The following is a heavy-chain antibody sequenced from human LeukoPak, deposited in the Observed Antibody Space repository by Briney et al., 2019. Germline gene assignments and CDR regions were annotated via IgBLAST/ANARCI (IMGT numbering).Heavy chain of an antibody. Sequence: SETLSLTCTVSGGSISSSSYYWGWIRQPPGKGLEWIGSIYYSGSTYYNPSLKSRVTISVDTSKNQFSLKLSSVTAADTAVYYCARHEYYDFWSGYPMDVWGKGTTVTVSS. CDR2: IYYSGST. D-gene: IGHD3-3*01. CDR1: GGSISSSSYY. CDR3: ARHEYYDFWSGYPMDV. V-gene: IGHV4-39*01. J-gene: IGHJ6*03.